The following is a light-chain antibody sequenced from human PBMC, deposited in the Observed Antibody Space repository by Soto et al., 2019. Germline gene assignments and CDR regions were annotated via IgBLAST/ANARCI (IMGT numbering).Light chain of an antibody. CDR3: SSYTSSSTVV. CDR1: SSDVGGYNY. J-gene: IGLJ2*01. CDR2: DVS. Sequence: QSVLTQPASVSGSPGQSITISCTGTSSDVGGYNYVSWYQQHPGKAPKLMIYDVSNRPSGVSNRFSGSKSGNTASLTISGLQAEDGGDYYCSSYTSSSTVVFGGGTKLTVL. V-gene: IGLV2-14*01.